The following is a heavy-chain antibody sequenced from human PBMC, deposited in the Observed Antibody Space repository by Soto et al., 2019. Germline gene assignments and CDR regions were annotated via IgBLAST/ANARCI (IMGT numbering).Heavy chain of an antibody. Sequence: QVQLVQSGAEVKKPGSPVKVSCKASGATFTSYAITWVRQPPDQGLEGRGGFLPIFGTANYARKFQGRVTITADRSTSTAYMELSSLRSEDTAVYYCARASTLTVHCGSVSCPRMDVWGQGTTVTVSS. CDR2: FLPIFGTA. V-gene: IGHV1-69*06. J-gene: IGHJ6*02. CDR3: ARASTLTVHCGSVSCPRMDV. CDR1: GATFTSYA. D-gene: IGHD2-2*01.